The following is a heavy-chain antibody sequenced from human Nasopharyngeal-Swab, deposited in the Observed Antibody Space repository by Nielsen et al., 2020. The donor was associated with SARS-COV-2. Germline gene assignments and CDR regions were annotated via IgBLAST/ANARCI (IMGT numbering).Heavy chain of an antibody. D-gene: IGHD2-21*02. V-gene: IGHV3-21*01. J-gene: IGHJ3*02. CDR3: ARSCRVVTAIRFAFDI. Sequence: WIRQPPGKGLEWVSSISSSSSYIYYADSVKGRFTISRDNAKNSLYLQMNSLRAEDTAVYYCARSCRVVTAIRFAFDIWGQGTMVTVSS. CDR2: ISSSSSYI.